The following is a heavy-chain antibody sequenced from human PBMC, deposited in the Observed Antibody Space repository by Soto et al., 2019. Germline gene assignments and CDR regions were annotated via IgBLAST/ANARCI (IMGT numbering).Heavy chain of an antibody. Sequence: EVQLLDSGGGLVQPGGSLRLSCEASGFTFSNYAMNWVRQAPGKGLEWVLGISGGGGNTYYADSVKGRFTISRDNAKNTVFLPMNSLRAEAPAVYYCAKERLARGCAYWGQGTLVTVSS. J-gene: IGHJ4*02. CDR1: GFTFSNYA. CDR2: ISGGGGNT. CDR3: AKERLARGCAY. V-gene: IGHV3-23*01. D-gene: IGHD6-19*01.